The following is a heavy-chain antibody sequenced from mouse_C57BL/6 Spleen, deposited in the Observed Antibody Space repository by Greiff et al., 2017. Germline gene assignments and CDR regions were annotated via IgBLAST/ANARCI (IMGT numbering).Heavy chain of an antibody. V-gene: IGHV1-82*01. CDR1: GYAFSSSW. J-gene: IGHJ2*01. CDR2: IYPGDGDT. D-gene: IGHD2-10*02. CDR3: ARSGGMADY. Sequence: VKLQESGPELVKPGASVKISCKASGYAFSSSWMNWVKQRPGKGLEWIGRIYPGDGDTNYNGKFKGKATLTADKSSSTAYMQLSSLTSEDSAVYFCARSGGMADYWGQGTTLTVSS.